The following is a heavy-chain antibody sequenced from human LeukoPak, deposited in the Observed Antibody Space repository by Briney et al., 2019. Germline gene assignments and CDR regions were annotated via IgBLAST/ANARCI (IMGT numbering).Heavy chain of an antibody. V-gene: IGHV3-23*01. J-gene: IGHJ4*02. CDR1: GFTFSSCA. D-gene: IGHD3-22*01. CDR3: ARRQTYYYDSSGYLFDY. Sequence: GGSLRLSCAASGFTFSSCAMSWVRQAPGKGLEWVSAISGSGGSTYYADSVKGRFTISRDNSKNTLYLQMNSLRAGDTAVYYCARRQTYYYDSSGYLFDYWGQGTLVTVSS. CDR2: ISGSGGST.